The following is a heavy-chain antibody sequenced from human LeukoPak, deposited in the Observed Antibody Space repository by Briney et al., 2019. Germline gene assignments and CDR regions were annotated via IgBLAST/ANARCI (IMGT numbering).Heavy chain of an antibody. CDR3: ARVVYSSLMDV. V-gene: IGHV3-11*01. CDR2: TTGSDSRI. D-gene: IGHD6-13*01. CDR1: GFTFSNYY. Sequence: GGSLRLSCVASGFTFSNYYMSWGRQAPGKGLEWVAYTTGSDSRIRYADSVRGRFTISRDNAKNSLYLQMNNLRADNTAVYYCARVVYSSLMDVWGQGTTVTVSS. J-gene: IGHJ6*02.